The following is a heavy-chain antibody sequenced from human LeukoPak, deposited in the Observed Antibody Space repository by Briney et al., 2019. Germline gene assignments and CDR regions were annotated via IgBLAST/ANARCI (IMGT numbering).Heavy chain of an antibody. CDR1: GGSISSSSYY. Sequence: SETLSLTCTVSGGSISSSSYYWGWIRQPPGKGLEWIGYIYYSGSTYYNPSLKRRLTLSIDTSKNQFSLKLSSVTAADAAVYYCARGWGSTSWRSYFDYWGQGTLVTVSS. J-gene: IGHJ4*02. CDR2: IYYSGST. D-gene: IGHD2-2*01. CDR3: ARGWGSTSWRSYFDY. V-gene: IGHV4-31*03.